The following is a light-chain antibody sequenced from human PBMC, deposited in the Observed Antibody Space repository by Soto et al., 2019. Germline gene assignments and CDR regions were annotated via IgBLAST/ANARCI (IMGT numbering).Light chain of an antibody. CDR1: ESVSSN. J-gene: IGKJ1*01. V-gene: IGKV3-15*01. Sequence: EIVMTQSPATLSVSPGERATLSCRASESVSSNLAWYQQKPGQAPRLLIYGASTRATGIPARFSGSGSGTEFNLTISSLQSEDFAVYYSQQYNNWPPWTFGQGTKVDIK. CDR2: GAS. CDR3: QQYNNWPPWT.